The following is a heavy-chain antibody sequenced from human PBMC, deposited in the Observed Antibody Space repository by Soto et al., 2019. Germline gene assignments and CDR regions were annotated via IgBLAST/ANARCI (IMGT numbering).Heavy chain of an antibody. Sequence: GGSLRLSCATSGFPFTIFGMHWVRQAPGKGLEWVAFIRYDGSGEYYEDSVKDRFTISRDNSKKMVYLQMNSLRAEDTAVYYCAKERRGFGGVIVFDYWGQGTLVTVSS. CDR2: IRYDGSGE. J-gene: IGHJ4*02. D-gene: IGHD3-16*02. V-gene: IGHV3-30*02. CDR3: AKERRGFGGVIVFDY. CDR1: GFPFTIFG.